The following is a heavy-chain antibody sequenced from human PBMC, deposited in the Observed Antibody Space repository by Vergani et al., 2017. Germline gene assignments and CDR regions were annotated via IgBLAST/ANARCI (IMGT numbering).Heavy chain of an antibody. CDR1: GGTFSSYA. CDR2: IIPIFGTA. CDR3: AKDLKGGVGATPISYYYYYGMDV. J-gene: IGHJ6*02. D-gene: IGHD1-26*01. V-gene: IGHV1-69*01. Sequence: QVQLVQSGAEVKKPGSSVKVSCKASGGTFSSYAISWVRQAPGQGLEWMGGIIPIFGTANYAQKFQGRVTITADESTSTAYMELSSLRSEGTAVYYCAKDLKGGVGATPISYYYYYGMDVWGQGTTVTVSS.